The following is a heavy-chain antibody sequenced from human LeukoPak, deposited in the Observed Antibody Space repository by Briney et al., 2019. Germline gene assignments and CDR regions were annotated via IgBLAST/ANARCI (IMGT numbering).Heavy chain of an antibody. V-gene: IGHV3-23*01. D-gene: IGHD4-17*01. Sequence: GGSLRLSCAASGFTFSSFALSWVRQAPGKGLEWVSAISGRGRGGSTNYADSVKGRFTISRDKSKNTLYLQMGSLRAEDKAVYYCARVGDDDAFDIWGQGTMVTVSS. J-gene: IGHJ3*02. CDR2: ISGRGRGGST. CDR1: GFTFSSFA. CDR3: ARVGDDDAFDI.